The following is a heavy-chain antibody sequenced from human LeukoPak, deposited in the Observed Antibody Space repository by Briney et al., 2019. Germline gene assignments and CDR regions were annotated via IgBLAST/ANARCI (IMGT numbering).Heavy chain of an antibody. D-gene: IGHD5-18*01. V-gene: IGHV1-2*04. J-gene: IGHJ4*02. Sequence: ASVKVSCKASGYTFTGYYMHWVRQAPGQGLEWMGWINPNSGGTNYAQKFQGWVTMTRDTSISTAYMELSSLRSEDTAVYYCARENTAMVYFDYWGQGTLVTVSS. CDR2: INPNSGGT. CDR3: ARENTAMVYFDY. CDR1: GYTFTGYY.